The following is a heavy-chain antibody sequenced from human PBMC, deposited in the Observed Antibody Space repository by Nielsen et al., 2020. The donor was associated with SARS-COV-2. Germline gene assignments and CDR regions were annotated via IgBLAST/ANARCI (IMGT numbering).Heavy chain of an antibody. CDR2: ISWDGGST. CDR1: GFTFDDYT. CDR3: AKDMRKAAAGSSLYYYYYGMDV. D-gene: IGHD6-13*01. J-gene: IGHJ6*02. V-gene: IGHV3-43*01. Sequence: GGSLRLSCAASGFTFDDYTMHWARQAPGKGLEWVSLISWDGGSTYYADSVKGRFTISRDNSKNSLYLQMNSLRTEDTALYYCAKDMRKAAAGSSLYYYYYGMDVWGQGTTVTVSS.